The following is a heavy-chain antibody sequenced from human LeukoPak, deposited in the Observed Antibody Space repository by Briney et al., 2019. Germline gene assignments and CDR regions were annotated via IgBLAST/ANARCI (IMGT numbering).Heavy chain of an antibody. Sequence: GSLRLSCAASGFTVSSNYMSWVRQAPGKGLEWVSVIYSDGSTYYADSVKGRFTISRDNSKNTLYLQMNSLRAEDTAVYYCAAAGIGDNDAFDIWGQGTMVTVSS. J-gene: IGHJ3*02. CDR2: IYSDGST. D-gene: IGHD4-17*01. CDR1: GFTVSSNY. V-gene: IGHV3-53*01. CDR3: AAAGIGDNDAFDI.